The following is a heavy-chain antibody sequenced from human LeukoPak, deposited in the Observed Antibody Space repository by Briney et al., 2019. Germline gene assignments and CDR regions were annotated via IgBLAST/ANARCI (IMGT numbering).Heavy chain of an antibody. D-gene: IGHD1-26*01. J-gene: IGHJ4*02. V-gene: IGHV4-61*08. CDR1: NVSVRSGAYY. CDR3: ARGFSGSYPGSYFFDY. CDR2: VYFSGNT. Sequence: SETLSLTCTVSNVSVRSGAYYWSWIRQPPGKGLEWIGYVYFSGNTKYNPSLKSRVTVSVEPSKSQISLKLTSVTAADTAVYYCARGFSGSYPGSYFFDYWGQGTLVIVSS.